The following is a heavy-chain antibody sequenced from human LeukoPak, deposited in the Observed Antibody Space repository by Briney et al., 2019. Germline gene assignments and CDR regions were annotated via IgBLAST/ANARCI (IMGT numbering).Heavy chain of an antibody. CDR3: ARDRHGSRGEFDY. CDR2: TYYTSKWNN. D-gene: IGHD3-10*01. J-gene: IGHJ4*02. CDR1: GDSVSSTSVI. V-gene: IGHV6-1*01. Sequence: SQALSLTCAISGDSVSSTSVIWNWIRQSPSGGLEWLGRTYYTSKWNNDYAASVKGRMTINSDTSTNQVSLHLSSVTPEDTAVYFRARDRHGSRGEFDYWGQGTLVTVSS.